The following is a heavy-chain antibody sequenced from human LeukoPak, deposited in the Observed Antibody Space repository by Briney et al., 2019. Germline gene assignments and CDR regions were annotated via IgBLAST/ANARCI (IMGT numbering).Heavy chain of an antibody. D-gene: IGHD5-18*01. J-gene: IGHJ5*02. CDR1: GFTFSSYS. CDR2: ISSSSSYI. Sequence: GGSLRLSCAASGFTFSSYSMNWVRQAPGKGLEWVSSISSSSSYIYYADSVKGRFTISRDNAKNSLYLQMNSLRAEDTAVYYCARGFGDTAMVSGYDWFDPWGQGTLVTVSS. V-gene: IGHV3-21*01. CDR3: ARGFGDTAMVSGYDWFDP.